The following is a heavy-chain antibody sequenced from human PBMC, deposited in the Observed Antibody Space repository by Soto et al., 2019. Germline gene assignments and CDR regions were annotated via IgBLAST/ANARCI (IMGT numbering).Heavy chain of an antibody. D-gene: IGHD3-3*01. V-gene: IGHV4-39*01. J-gene: IGHJ3*01. CDR3: ARHGVNSPFNA. CDR1: GGSISGTTYY. Sequence: QLPLQESGPGLVKPSETLSLTCTVSGGSISGTTYYWSWVRQPPGKGLEWIGSIYDSGSTYYNPSLKSRIAISVDTSKNQFSLKLTSVTAADMAVYYCARHGVNSPFNAWGQGTMVTVSS. CDR2: IYDSGST.